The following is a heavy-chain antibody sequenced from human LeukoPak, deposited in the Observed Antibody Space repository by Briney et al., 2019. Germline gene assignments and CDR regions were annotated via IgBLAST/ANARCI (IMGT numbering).Heavy chain of an antibody. V-gene: IGHV4-59*01. CDR3: ARPIGYSSGWYEGAFDI. J-gene: IGHJ3*02. D-gene: IGHD6-19*01. Sequence: SETLSLTCTVSGGSISSYYWSWIRQPPGKGLEWIGYIYYSGSTNYNPSLKSRVTISVDTSKNQFSLKLSSVTAADTAVYYCARPIGYSSGWYEGAFDIWGQGTMVTVSS. CDR2: IYYSGST. CDR1: GGSISSYY.